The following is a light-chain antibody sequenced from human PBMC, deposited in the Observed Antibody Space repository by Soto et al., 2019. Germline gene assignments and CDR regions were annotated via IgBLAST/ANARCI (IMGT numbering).Light chain of an antibody. Sequence: QSALTQPASVSGSPGQSITISCTGTSSDVGSYNLVSWCQQHPGKAPKLMIYEGSKRPSGVSNRFSGSKSGNTASLTISGLQAQDEADYYCCSYAGSGTWVFGGGTKLPVL. CDR2: EGS. J-gene: IGLJ3*02. V-gene: IGLV2-23*01. CDR3: CSYAGSGTWV. CDR1: SSDVGSYNL.